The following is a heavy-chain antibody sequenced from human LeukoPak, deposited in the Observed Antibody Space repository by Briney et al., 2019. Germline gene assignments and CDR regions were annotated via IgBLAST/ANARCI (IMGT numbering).Heavy chain of an antibody. CDR1: GYTFTSYD. D-gene: IGHD4-23*01. Sequence: GASVKVSCKASGYTFTSYDINWVRQATGQGLEWMGWINPNSGNTGYAQKFQGRVTMTRNTSISTAYMELSTLRSEDTAVYYCARRTTVVGPAPFDHWGQGTLVTVSS. CDR2: INPNSGNT. J-gene: IGHJ4*02. CDR3: ARRTTVVGPAPFDH. V-gene: IGHV1-8*01.